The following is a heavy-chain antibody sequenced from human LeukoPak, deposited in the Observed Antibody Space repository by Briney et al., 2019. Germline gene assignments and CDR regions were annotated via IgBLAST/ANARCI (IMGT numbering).Heavy chain of an antibody. CDR1: GFSFSTHW. J-gene: IGHJ4*02. V-gene: IGHV3-74*01. CDR2: INSDGSAT. CDR3: GSLTVVARDH. D-gene: IGHD3-22*01. Sequence: GGSLRHSCAAFGFSFSTHWMHWVRQAPGKGLVYVAQINSDGSATAYADSVKGRFTISRDNAKNTLYLDMSSLRAEDTAVYYCGSLTVVARDHWGQGTLVTVSS.